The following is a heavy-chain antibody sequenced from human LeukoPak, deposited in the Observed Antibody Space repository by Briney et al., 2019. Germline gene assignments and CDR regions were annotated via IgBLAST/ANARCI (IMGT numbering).Heavy chain of an antibody. D-gene: IGHD1-26*01. V-gene: IGHV1-46*01. J-gene: IGHJ4*02. Sequence: ASVKVSCTASGYTFTSYYMHWVRQAPGQGLEWMGIINPSGGSTSYAQKFQGRVTMTRDTSTSTVYMELSSLRSEDTAVYYCARDSGLYSGSYYFDYWGQGTLVTVSS. CDR3: ARDSGLYSGSYYFDY. CDR2: INPSGGST. CDR1: GYTFTSYY.